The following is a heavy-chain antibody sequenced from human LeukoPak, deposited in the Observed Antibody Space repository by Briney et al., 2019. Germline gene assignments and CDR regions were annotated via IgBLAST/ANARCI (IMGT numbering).Heavy chain of an antibody. CDR1: GFTFSSYS. Sequence: PGGSLRLSCAASGFTFSSYSMNWVRQAPGKGLEWVSSISSSSSYIYYADSVKGRFTISRDNAKNSLYLQMNSLRAEDTAMYYCARVSVRDYGDYVRHEWDYWGQGTLVTVSS. V-gene: IGHV3-21*04. J-gene: IGHJ4*02. CDR2: ISSSSSYI. D-gene: IGHD4-17*01. CDR3: ARVSVRDYGDYVRHEWDY.